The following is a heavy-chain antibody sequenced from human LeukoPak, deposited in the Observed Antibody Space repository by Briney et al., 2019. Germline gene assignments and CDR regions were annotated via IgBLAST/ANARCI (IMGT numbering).Heavy chain of an antibody. V-gene: IGHV3-21*01. CDR1: GFTFSNCS. J-gene: IGHJ4*02. D-gene: IGHD6-13*01. CDR2: ISRSTSSI. Sequence: GGSLRLSCAASGFTFSNCSMNWVRQAPGKGLEWVSSISRSTSSIYYYADSVKGRFTISRDNAKNSLFLQMNSLRAEDTAVYFCARGDNRTWYKTFDCRGQGILVTVSS. CDR3: ARGDNRTWYKTFDC.